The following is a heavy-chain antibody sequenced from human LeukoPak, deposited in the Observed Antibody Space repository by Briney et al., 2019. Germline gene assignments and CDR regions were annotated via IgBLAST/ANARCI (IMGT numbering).Heavy chain of an antibody. V-gene: IGHV3-7*01. D-gene: IGHD1/OR15-1a*01. CDR3: ARARLYETTWYF. CDR1: GFTFNRYW. Sequence: PGGSLRLSCAASGFTFNRYWLSWVRQAPGKGLEWVANIKEDGTEKYYEDSVRGRFTISRDNAENSLFLQMNSLRAEDTAVYYCARARLYETTWYFWGQGTLVTVSS. J-gene: IGHJ4*02. CDR2: IKEDGTEK.